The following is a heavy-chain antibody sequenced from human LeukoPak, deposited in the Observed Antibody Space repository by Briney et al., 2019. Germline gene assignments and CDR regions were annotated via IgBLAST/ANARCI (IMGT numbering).Heavy chain of an antibody. CDR2: ITGSGGST. CDR3: AKVYSIDAYNYPFDY. CDR1: GFTFSSYA. J-gene: IGHJ4*02. Sequence: PGGSLRLSCAASGFTFSSYAMSWVRQAPGKGLDWVSSITGSGGSTYYADSVKGRFTISRDNSKNTLFLQMTSLRAEDTAVYHCAKVYSIDAYNYPFDYCGQGTLVTVSS. D-gene: IGHD5-24*01. V-gene: IGHV3-23*01.